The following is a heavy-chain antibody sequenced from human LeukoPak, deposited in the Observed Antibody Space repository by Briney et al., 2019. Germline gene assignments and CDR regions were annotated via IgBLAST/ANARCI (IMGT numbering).Heavy chain of an antibody. CDR2: IYYSGST. Sequence: SQTLSLTCTVSGGSISSGGYYWGWIRQHPGKGLEWIGYIYYSGSTYYNPSLKSRVTISVDTSKNQFSLKLSSVTAADTAVYYCAREAVTTGFTYYGMDVWGQGTTVTVSS. J-gene: IGHJ6*02. CDR3: AREAVTTGFTYYGMDV. V-gene: IGHV4-31*03. CDR1: GGSISSGGYY. D-gene: IGHD4-17*01.